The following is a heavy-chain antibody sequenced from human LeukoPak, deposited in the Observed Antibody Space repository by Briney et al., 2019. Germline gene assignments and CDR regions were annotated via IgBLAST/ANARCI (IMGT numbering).Heavy chain of an antibody. CDR3: AKRAGDSGGYLDY. D-gene: IGHD3-22*01. CDR2: IYYSGST. V-gene: IGHV4-59*01. J-gene: IGHJ4*02. Sequence: SETLSLTCTVSGGSISSYYWSWIRQPPGKGLEWIGYIYYSGSTNYNPSLKSRVTISVDTSKNQFSLKLSSVTAADTAIYYCAKRAGDSGGYLDYWGQGTLVTVSS. CDR1: GGSISSYY.